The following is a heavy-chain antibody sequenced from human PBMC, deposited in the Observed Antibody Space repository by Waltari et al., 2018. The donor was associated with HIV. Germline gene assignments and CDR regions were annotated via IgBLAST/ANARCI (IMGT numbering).Heavy chain of an antibody. CDR3: VKEHQYSHTWYSYYGMDV. D-gene: IGHD6-13*01. Sequence: EVQLLESGGGLVQTGGSLRLSCAASGFTFSNYGMNCVRQAPGEGLEWVSAISGSGGNTYYADSLKGRFTISRDNSKNTLYLQMNSLRAEDTAVYFCVKEHQYSHTWYSYYGMDVWGQGTTVTVSS. CDR2: ISGSGGNT. J-gene: IGHJ6*02. V-gene: IGHV3-23*01. CDR1: GFTFSNYG.